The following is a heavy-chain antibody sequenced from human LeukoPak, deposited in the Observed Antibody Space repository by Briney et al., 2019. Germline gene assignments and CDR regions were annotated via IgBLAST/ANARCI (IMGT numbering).Heavy chain of an antibody. CDR3: ARTYTAVHYFDY. V-gene: IGHV1-2*02. D-gene: IGHD2-21*02. J-gene: IGHJ4*02. CDR2: INPNSGGT. CDR1: GYTFTGYY. Sequence: ASVKVSCKASGYTFTGYYMHWVRQAPGQGLEWMGWINPNSGGTNYAQKFQGRVTMTRDTSISTAYMGLSRLTSGDTALYYCARTYTAVHYFDYWGQGTLVTVSS.